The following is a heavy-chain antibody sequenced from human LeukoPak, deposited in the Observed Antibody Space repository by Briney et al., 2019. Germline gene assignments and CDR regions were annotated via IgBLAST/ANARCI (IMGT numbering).Heavy chain of an antibody. Sequence: GGSLSLSCAASGFTFNTYAMTWVRQAPGKGLGWVSAISGAGDGTYYSDSVKGPFTISRDNSQDNLYLQMNSLRAEDTAVYYGAKGKVAGNIYYYYGMDVWGQGTTVTVSS. CDR2: ISGAGDGT. CDR1: GFTFNTYA. V-gene: IGHV3-23*01. CDR3: AKGKVAGNIYYYYGMDV. J-gene: IGHJ6*02. D-gene: IGHD6-19*01.